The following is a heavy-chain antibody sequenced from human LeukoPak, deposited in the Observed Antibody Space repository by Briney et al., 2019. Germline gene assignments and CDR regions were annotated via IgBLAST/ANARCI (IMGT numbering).Heavy chain of an antibody. D-gene: IGHD2-21*02. CDR1: GFTFSSYW. V-gene: IGHV3-7*01. CDR2: IRPDGNEK. Sequence: GGSLRLSCAASGFTFSSYWMTWVRQAPGKGLEWVANIRPDGNEKYYVDSVKGRFTISSDNAKNSLYLQMNSLRAEDTAVCHCARAGHYYFDYWGQGTLVTVSS. CDR3: ARAGHYYFDY. J-gene: IGHJ4*02.